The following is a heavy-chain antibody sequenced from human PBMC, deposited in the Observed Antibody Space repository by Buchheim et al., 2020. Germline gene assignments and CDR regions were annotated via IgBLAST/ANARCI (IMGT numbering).Heavy chain of an antibody. CDR3: TRSATFFRGMDV. V-gene: IGHV3-74*01. Sequence: EERLVESGGGLGQPGGSLRLSCATSGFTFSSDGMHWVRQAPGKGLVWVSRINADGSDTTYADSVKGRFTISRDNCRNTLYLQMISLRGEDTAIYYCTRSATFFRGMDVWGQGT. J-gene: IGHJ6*02. CDR2: INADGSDT. CDR1: GFTFSSDG. D-gene: IGHD2-15*01.